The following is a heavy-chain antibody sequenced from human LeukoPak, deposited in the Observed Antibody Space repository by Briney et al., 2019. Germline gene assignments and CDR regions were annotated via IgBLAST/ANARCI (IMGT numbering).Heavy chain of an antibody. D-gene: IGHD3-22*01. CDR1: GGTFSSYA. CDR2: IIPIFGTA. J-gene: IGHJ4*02. V-gene: IGHV1-69*05. CDR3: ARDGYYYDSSG. Sequence: GASVKVSCKASGGTFSSYAISWVRQAPGQGLEWMGRIIPIFGTANYAQKFQGRVTITTDESTSTAYTELSSLRSEDTAVYYCARDGYYYDSSGWGQGTLVTVSS.